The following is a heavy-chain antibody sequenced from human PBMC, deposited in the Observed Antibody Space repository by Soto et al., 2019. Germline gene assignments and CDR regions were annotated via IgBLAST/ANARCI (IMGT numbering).Heavy chain of an antibody. CDR3: AKVGTNNYDIFAFDI. D-gene: IGHD3-9*01. CDR1: GFTFDDYA. V-gene: IGHV3-9*01. CDR2: ISWNSGSI. Sequence: EVQLVESGGGLVQPGRSLRLSCAASGFTFDDYAMHWVRQAPGKGLEWVSGISWNSGSIGYADSVKGRFTISRDNAKNSLYLQMNSLRAEDTALYYCAKVGTNNYDIFAFDIWGQGTMVTVSS. J-gene: IGHJ3*02.